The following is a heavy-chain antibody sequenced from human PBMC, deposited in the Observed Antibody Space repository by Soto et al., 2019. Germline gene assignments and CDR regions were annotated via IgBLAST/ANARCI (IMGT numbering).Heavy chain of an antibody. Sequence: QLRLQESGPGLVKPSETLSLTCTVSGGSISSSSYYWGWIRQPPGKGLEWIGSIYYSGSTYYNPSLKRRGTISVDTSRNQSSLKLSSVTAADTAVYYCARHQTVTSSGFDYWGQGTLVTVSS. CDR1: GGSISSSSYY. CDR2: IYYSGST. V-gene: IGHV4-39*01. D-gene: IGHD4-17*01. J-gene: IGHJ4*02. CDR3: ARHQTVTSSGFDY.